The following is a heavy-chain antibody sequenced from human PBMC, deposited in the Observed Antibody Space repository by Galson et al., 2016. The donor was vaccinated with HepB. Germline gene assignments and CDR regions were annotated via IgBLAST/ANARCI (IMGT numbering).Heavy chain of an antibody. Sequence: QSGAEVKKPGESLKIFCKGSGYNFTKSWIGWVRQIPGKGLEYLGIIDPADSDTRYSPSFQGRVTISADKSITTAYLQWISLKASDTAIYFCARHGSGQPHYFFGMDVWGQGTTVTVYS. D-gene: IGHD3-10*01. CDR3: ARHGSGQPHYFFGMDV. J-gene: IGHJ6*02. CDR2: IDPADSDT. CDR1: GYNFTKSW. V-gene: IGHV5-51*01.